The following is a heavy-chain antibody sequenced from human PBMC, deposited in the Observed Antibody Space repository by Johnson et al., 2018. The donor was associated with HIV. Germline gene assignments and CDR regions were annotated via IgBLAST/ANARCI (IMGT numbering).Heavy chain of an antibody. Sequence: GFIFNESGMNRVRQAPGRGREKVSDINWNAGGAGYIDSVKGRFSTSRDNAKKSLYLQMNSLRAEDTALYYCARADGRVGDRAFDIWGQGTMGPVSS. V-gene: IGHV3-20*03. CDR3: ARADGRVGDRAFDI. J-gene: IGHJ3*02. D-gene: IGHD1-26*01. CDR1: GFIFNESG. CDR2: INWNAGGA.